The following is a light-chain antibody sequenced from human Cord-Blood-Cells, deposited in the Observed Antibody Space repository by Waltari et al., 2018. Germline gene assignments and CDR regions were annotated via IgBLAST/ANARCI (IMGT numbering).Light chain of an antibody. CDR1: SSHIGAGYD. J-gene: IGLJ2*01. V-gene: IGLV1-40*01. Sequence: QSVLTQPPSVSGAPGQRVTISCTGRSSHIGAGYDVHWYQQLPGTAPKLLIYGNSNRPSGVPDRFSGSKSGTSASLAITGLQAEDEADYYCQSYDSSLSALFGGGTKLTVL. CDR2: GNS. CDR3: QSYDSSLSAL.